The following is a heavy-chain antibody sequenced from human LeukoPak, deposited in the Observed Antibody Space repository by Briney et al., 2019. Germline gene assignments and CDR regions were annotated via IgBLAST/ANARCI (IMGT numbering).Heavy chain of an antibody. D-gene: IGHD3-22*01. CDR3: ATDHRYYYDSSGYS. V-gene: IGHV1-24*01. Sequence: ASVKVSCKASGYTFTGYYMHWVRQAPGKGLEWMGGFDPEDGETIYAQKFQGRVTMTEDTSTDTAYMELSSLRSEDTAVYYCATDHRYYYDSSGYSWGQGTLVTVSS. CDR2: FDPEDGET. J-gene: IGHJ4*02. CDR1: GYTFTGYY.